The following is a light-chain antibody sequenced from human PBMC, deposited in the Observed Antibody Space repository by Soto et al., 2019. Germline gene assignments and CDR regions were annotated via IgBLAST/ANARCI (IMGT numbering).Light chain of an antibody. CDR1: QHVDSNY. CDR2: STS. V-gene: IGKV3-20*01. Sequence: IVLTQSPGALSLSPGETATLSCRASQHVDSNYVAWYKQTPGQPPRLLIRSTSFRATGVPDRFSGSGSGTDFTLTISTLEPEDFATYYCQQSYSIRALTFGGGTKVELK. CDR3: QQSYSIRALT. J-gene: IGKJ4*01.